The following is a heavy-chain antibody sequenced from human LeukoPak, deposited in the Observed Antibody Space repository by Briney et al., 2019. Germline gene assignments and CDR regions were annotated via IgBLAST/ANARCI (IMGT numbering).Heavy chain of an antibody. V-gene: IGHV3-11*01. D-gene: IGHD1-26*01. Sequence: GRSLRLSCAASGFTFSDYYMGWIRQAPGKGLEWVSSITSSGSTIYYADSVEGRFTISRDNAKNSLYLQMNSLRVEDTAMYYCARVYSGSSFDYWGQGTLVTVSS. J-gene: IGHJ4*02. CDR3: ARVYSGSSFDY. CDR2: ITSSGSTI. CDR1: GFTFSDYY.